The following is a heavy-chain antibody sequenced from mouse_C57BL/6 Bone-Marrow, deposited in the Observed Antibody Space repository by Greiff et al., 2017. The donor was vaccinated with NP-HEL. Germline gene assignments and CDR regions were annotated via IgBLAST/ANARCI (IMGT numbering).Heavy chain of an antibody. CDR2: ISYDGSN. CDR3: AKAGYGSSYFDY. CDR1: GYSITSGYY. D-gene: IGHD1-1*01. J-gene: IGHJ2*01. Sequence: EVKLQESGPGLVKPSQSLSLTCSVTGYSITSGYYWNWIRQFPGNKLEWMGYISYDGSNNYNPSLKNRISITRDTSKNQFFLKLNSVTTEDTATYYCAKAGYGSSYFDYWGQGTTLTVSS. V-gene: IGHV3-6*01.